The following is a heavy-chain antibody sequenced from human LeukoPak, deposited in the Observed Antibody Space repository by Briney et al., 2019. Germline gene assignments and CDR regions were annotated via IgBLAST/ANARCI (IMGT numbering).Heavy chain of an antibody. D-gene: IGHD1-14*01. J-gene: IGHJ5*02. V-gene: IGHV4-39*01. CDR1: GGSISSSSYY. CDR2: IYYSGST. CDR3: ARGTRTFDP. Sequence: SETLSLTCTVSGGSISSSSYYWGWIRQPPGKGLEWIGSIYYSGSTYYNPSLKSRVTISVDTSKNQFSLKLSSVTAADTAVYYCARGTRTFDPWGQGTLVTVSS.